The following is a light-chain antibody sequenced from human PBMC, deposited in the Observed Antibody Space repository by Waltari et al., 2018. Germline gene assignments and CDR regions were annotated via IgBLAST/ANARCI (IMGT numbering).Light chain of an antibody. V-gene: IGKV3-20*01. CDR1: QTIASSY. Sequence: EIVLTQSPGTLSLSPGERATLSCRASQTIASSYLTWYQQKPGQAPRLLIYGTSSRATGIPDRCSGSGSGIDFTLSISRLEPEDFAVNYCQQYGSSPPEITFGPGTKVDIK. CDR3: QQYGSSPPEIT. CDR2: GTS. J-gene: IGKJ3*01.